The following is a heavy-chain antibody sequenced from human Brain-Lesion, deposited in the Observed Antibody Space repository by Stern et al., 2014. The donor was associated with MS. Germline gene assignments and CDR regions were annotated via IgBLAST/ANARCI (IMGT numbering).Heavy chain of an antibody. CDR3: AADPTTGSSSWYYIPNWFDP. Sequence: QLVESGPEVKKPGTSVKVSCKASGFTFTSSAVQWVRQARGQRLEWIGGIGGGSGNTNYAQKFQERVTITRDMSTSTAYMELSSLRSEDTAVYYCAADPTTGSSSWYYIPNWFDPWGQGTLVTVSS. CDR2: IGGGSGNT. V-gene: IGHV1-58*01. J-gene: IGHJ5*02. CDR1: GFTFTSSA. D-gene: IGHD6-13*01.